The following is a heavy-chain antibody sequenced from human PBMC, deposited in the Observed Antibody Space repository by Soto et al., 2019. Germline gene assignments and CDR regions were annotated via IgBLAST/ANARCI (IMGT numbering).Heavy chain of an antibody. V-gene: IGHV1-3*01. J-gene: IGHJ5*02. CDR3: ARDTLRGGSSWYDH. Sequence: ASVKVSGKASGYTFTNYSIHWVRQAPGQGLEWMGWINVASGDTRYSQKFQGRLTISRDTSAIVAYMEVNSLTPEDTAIYYCARDTLRGGSSWYDHWGQGTLVTVSS. D-gene: IGHD5-12*01. CDR1: GYTFTNYS. CDR2: INVASGDT.